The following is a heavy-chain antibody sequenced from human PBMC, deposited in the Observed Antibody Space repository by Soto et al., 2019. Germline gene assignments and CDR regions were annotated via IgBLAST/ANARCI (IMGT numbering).Heavy chain of an antibody. CDR1: GFTFSDHY. J-gene: IGHJ6*03. CDR3: ARDKIWYSSSSGRDYYYYMDV. Sequence: GGSLRLSCAASGFTFSDHYMDWVRQAPGKGLEWVGRTRNKANSYTTEYAASVKGRFTISRDDSKNSLYLQMNSLKTEDTAVYYCARDKIWYSSSSGRDYYYYMDVWGKGTTVTVSS. V-gene: IGHV3-72*01. CDR2: TRNKANSYTT. D-gene: IGHD6-6*01.